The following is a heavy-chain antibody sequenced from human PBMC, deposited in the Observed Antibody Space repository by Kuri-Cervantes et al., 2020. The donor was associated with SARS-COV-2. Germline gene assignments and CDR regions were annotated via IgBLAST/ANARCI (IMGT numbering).Heavy chain of an antibody. J-gene: IGHJ3*02. Sequence: GESLKISCAASGFTFSDYYMSWTRQAPGKGLEWVSYISSSGSTIYYADSVKGRFTISRDNAKNSLYLQMNSLRAEDTAVYYCARDSITMVQGVISDAFDIWGQGTMVTVSS. CDR1: GFTFSDYY. CDR2: ISSSGSTI. V-gene: IGHV3-11*01. D-gene: IGHD3-10*01. CDR3: ARDSITMVQGVISDAFDI.